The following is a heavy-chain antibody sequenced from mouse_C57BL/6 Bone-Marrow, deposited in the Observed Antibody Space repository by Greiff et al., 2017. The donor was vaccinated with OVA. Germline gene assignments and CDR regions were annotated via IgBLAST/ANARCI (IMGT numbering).Heavy chain of an antibody. J-gene: IGHJ1*03. Sequence: QVQLQQPGAELVRPGSSVKLSCKASGYTFTSYWMHWVKQRPGRGLEWIGRIDPNSGGTKYNEKFKSKATLTVDKPSSTAYRQLSSLTSEDSAVYYCAIWITTVVATNFDGWGTGTTVTVSS. V-gene: IGHV1-72*01. D-gene: IGHD1-1*01. CDR3: AIWITTVVATNFDG. CDR1: GYTFTSYW. CDR2: IDPNSGGT.